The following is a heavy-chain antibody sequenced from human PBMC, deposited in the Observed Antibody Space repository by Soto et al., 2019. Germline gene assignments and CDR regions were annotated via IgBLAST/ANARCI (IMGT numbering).Heavy chain of an antibody. CDR3: ARYLSRRHPKNPNYYYMDV. CDR1: GGSFSGYY. V-gene: IGHV4-34*01. J-gene: IGHJ6*03. CDR2: INHSGST. D-gene: IGHD6-6*01. Sequence: ASETLSLTCAVYGGSFSGYYWSWIRQPPGKGLEWIGEINHSGSTNYNPSLKSRVTISVDTSKNQFSLKLSSVTAADTAVYYCARYLSRRHPKNPNYYYMDVWGKGTTVTVSS.